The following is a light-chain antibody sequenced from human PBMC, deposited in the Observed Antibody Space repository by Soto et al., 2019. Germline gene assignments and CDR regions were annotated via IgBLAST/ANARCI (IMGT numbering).Light chain of an antibody. CDR3: LFHYGGAVL. J-gene: IGLJ2*01. V-gene: IGLV7-43*01. CDR2: STS. CDR1: TGAVTSDYY. Sequence: QTVVTQEPSLTVSPGGTVTLTCASSTGAVTSDYYPNWLQQKPGQAPRALIYSTSNKYSWTPARFSGSLLGGKAALTLSGVLPEDEADYYCLFHYGGAVLFGGGTKLTVL.